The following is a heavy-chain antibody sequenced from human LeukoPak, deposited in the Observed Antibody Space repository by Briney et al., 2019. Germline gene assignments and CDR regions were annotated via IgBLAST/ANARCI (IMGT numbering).Heavy chain of an antibody. J-gene: IGHJ4*02. CDR2: IYYSGST. D-gene: IGHD1-26*01. Sequence: SETLSLTCTVSGGSISNYYWSWIRQSPGKGLEWIGYIYYSGSTKYNPSLKSRVTISIDTPNNEFSLRLSSVTAADTAVYYCARDHSGSFWTFDCWGQGSLVTVSS. CDR1: GGSISNYY. V-gene: IGHV4-59*12. CDR3: ARDHSGSFWTFDC.